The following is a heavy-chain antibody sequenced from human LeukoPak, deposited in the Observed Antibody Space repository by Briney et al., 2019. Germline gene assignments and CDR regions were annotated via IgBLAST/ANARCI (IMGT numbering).Heavy chain of an antibody. CDR1: GFTFSNYG. CDR3: AKVALFSGYYPPFDY. Sequence: GRALRLSCTASGFTFSNYGMHWVRQAPGKGLDRVAVISYDGSNEYYADSVKGRFTISRDNSKNPLFLQMNSLRPEDTAVYHCAKVALFSGYYPPFDYWGQGTLVTVSS. CDR2: ISYDGSNE. V-gene: IGHV3-30*18. J-gene: IGHJ4*02. D-gene: IGHD3-22*01.